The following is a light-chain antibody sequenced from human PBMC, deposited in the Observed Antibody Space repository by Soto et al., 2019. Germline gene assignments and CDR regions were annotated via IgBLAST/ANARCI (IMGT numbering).Light chain of an antibody. CDR2: DVS. J-gene: IGLJ2*01. CDR1: SRDVGFYNY. CDR3: SSYTNSSTLGWVL. V-gene: IGLV2-14*01. Sequence: QSALTQPASVSGSPGQSITISCTGTSRDVGFYNYVSWYQQHPGKAPKLMILDVSSRPAGVSNRFSGSKSGNTASLTISGLQAEDEADYYCSSYTNSSTLGWVLFGGGTKVTVL.